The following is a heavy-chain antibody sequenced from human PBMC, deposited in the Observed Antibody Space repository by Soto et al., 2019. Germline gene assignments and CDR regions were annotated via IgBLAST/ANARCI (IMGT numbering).Heavy chain of an antibody. D-gene: IGHD4-17*01. CDR2: IYPGDSDT. Sequence: GESLKISCKGSGYSFTNYWIVWVRQMPGKGLEWMGIIYPGDSDTRYSPSFQGQVTISADKSISTAYLQWSSLKAADTAVYYCARTPFPDYGDDPVGWFDPWGQGTLVTVSS. J-gene: IGHJ5*02. V-gene: IGHV5-51*01. CDR3: ARTPFPDYGDDPVGWFDP. CDR1: GYSFTNYW.